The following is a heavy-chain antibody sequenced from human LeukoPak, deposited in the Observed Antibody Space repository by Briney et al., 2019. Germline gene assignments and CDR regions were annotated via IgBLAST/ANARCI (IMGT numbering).Heavy chain of an antibody. Sequence: ASVKVSCKASGFTFTTYVSWVRQAPGQGLEWMGWIRGDNGATFYAHELRGRLTMTTDTPTSTVYMELRSLKSDDTAIYYCTRDQATSDIWGQGTMVTVTS. CDR3: TRDQATSDI. V-gene: IGHV1-18*01. CDR1: GFTFTTYV. CDR2: IRGDNGAT. J-gene: IGHJ3*02.